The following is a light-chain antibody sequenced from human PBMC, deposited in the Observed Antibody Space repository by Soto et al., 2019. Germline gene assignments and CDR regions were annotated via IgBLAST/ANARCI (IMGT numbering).Light chain of an antibody. V-gene: IGKV4-1*01. CDR3: QQYYSPWT. Sequence: DIVMTQSPDFLAVSLGERATINCKSCQSVLYSSNNKNYLAWYQQKPGQPPKLLIYWASTRESGVPDRFSGSGSGTDFTLTISSLQAEDVAVYYCQQYYSPWTFGQGTKVEIK. CDR1: QSVLYSSNNKNY. J-gene: IGKJ1*01. CDR2: WAS.